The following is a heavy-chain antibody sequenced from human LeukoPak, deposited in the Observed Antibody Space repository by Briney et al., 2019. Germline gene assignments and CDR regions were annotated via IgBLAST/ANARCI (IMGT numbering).Heavy chain of an antibody. V-gene: IGHV4-61*05. CDR1: GGSISSSSYY. CDR2: MYYSGST. Sequence: SETLSLTCTVSGGSISSSSYYWSWIRQPPGKGLEWIGYMYYSGSTNYNPSLKSRVTISVDTSKNQFSLKLSSVTAADTAVYYCASQTGYGGYYFDYWGQGTLVTVSS. J-gene: IGHJ4*02. CDR3: ASQTGYGGYYFDY. D-gene: IGHD3-9*01.